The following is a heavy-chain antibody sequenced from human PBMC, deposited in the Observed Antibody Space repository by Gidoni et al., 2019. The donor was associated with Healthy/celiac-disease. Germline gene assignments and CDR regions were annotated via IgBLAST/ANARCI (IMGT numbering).Heavy chain of an antibody. CDR3: ARVGGYCSGGSCYLGAFDI. CDR2: IRSSGSTI. J-gene: IGHJ3*02. CDR1: GFTSSDYY. Sequence: VQLVQSAGGLFKPGGPLRLSCAASGFTSSDYYISWIRQAPWKGREGVAYIRSSGSTIYYAGSVKGRFTISRDNAKKSLYLQMNSLRAEDTAVYYCARVGGYCSGGSCYLGAFDIWGQGTMVTVSS. D-gene: IGHD2-15*01. V-gene: IGHV3-11*01.